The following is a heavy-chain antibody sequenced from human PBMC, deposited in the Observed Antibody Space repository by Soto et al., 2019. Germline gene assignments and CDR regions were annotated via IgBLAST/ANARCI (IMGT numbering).Heavy chain of an antibody. J-gene: IGHJ4*02. CDR1: GFTFSSYG. D-gene: IGHD3-22*01. V-gene: IGHV3-33*01. CDR3: ARDLGSGYYGGGDY. CDR2: IWYDGSEK. Sequence: PGGSLRLSCAASGFTFSSYGMHWVRQAPGKGLEWVAVIWYDGSEKHYVDSVKGRFTISRDNAKNSLYLQMNSLRAEDTAVYHCARDLGSGYYGGGDYWGQGKLVTVSS.